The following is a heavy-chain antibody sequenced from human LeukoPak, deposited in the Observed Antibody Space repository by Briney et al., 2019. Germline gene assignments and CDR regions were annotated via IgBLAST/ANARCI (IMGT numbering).Heavy chain of an antibody. Sequence: GGSLRLSCTASGLTFSSYAMNWVRQAPGKGLEWVSGLSGSGGSTYYADSVKGRFTISRDNSKNTLYLQMNSLRAEDTAVYYCARNYYDSSGYYLDYWGQGTLVTVSS. J-gene: IGHJ4*02. D-gene: IGHD3-22*01. CDR2: LSGSGGST. CDR3: ARNYYDSSGYYLDY. V-gene: IGHV3-23*01. CDR1: GLTFSSYA.